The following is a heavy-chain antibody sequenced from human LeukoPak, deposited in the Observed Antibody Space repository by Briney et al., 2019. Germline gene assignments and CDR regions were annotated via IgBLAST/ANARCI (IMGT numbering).Heavy chain of an antibody. J-gene: IGHJ3*02. Sequence: GESLKISCKASGYSFVSHWIVWVRQMPGEGLEWLGIIYPGDTRYSPSFQGQVTISADKSISTAYLQWNSLRASDTAMYYCARRPSYDFWSGYYGVDGLDIWGQGTMVTVSS. CDR1: GYSFVSHW. CDR3: ARRPSYDFWSGYYGVDGLDI. V-gene: IGHV5-51*01. D-gene: IGHD3-3*01. CDR2: IYPGDT.